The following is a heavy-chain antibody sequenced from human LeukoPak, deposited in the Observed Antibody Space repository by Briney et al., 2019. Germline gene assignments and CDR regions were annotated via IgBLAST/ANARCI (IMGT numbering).Heavy chain of an antibody. CDR3: ARVMGTWIQLWSGAFDI. CDR2: IYYSGST. J-gene: IGHJ3*02. D-gene: IGHD5-18*01. V-gene: IGHV4-39*01. Sequence: SETLSLTCTVSGGSISSSSYYWGWIRQPPGKGLEWIGSIYYSGSTYYNPSLKSRVTISVDTSKNQFSLKLSSVTAADTAVYYCARVMGTWIQLWSGAFDIWGQGTMVTVSS. CDR1: GGSISSSSYY.